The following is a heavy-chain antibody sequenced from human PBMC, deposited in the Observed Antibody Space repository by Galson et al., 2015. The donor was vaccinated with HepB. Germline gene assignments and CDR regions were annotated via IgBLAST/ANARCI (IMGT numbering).Heavy chain of an antibody. J-gene: IGHJ5*02. CDR1: GGSISSGSYY. Sequence: ETLSLTCTVSGGSISSGSYYWGWICQPPGKGLEWIGSIYHSGTTYYNPSLKSRVTISVDTSKNQFSLKLSSVTAADTAVYYCARLLRYFDWWGLAFDPWGQGTLVTVSS. CDR2: IYHSGTT. CDR3: ARLLRYFDWWGLAFDP. D-gene: IGHD3-9*01. V-gene: IGHV4-39*01.